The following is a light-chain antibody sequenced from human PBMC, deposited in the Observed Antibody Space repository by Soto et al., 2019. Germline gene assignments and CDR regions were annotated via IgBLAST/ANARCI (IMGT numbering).Light chain of an antibody. V-gene: IGLV2-14*03. CDR3: SSYTSSTNVV. Sequence: QSALTQPASMSGSPGQSITISCTGTSSDVGGSNSVSWYQQHPGKAPKLMIYDVTNRPSWVSTRFSGSKSGNTASLTISGLQAEDAADYYCSSYTSSTNVVFGAGTKLTVL. J-gene: IGLJ2*01. CDR1: SSDVGGSNS. CDR2: DVT.